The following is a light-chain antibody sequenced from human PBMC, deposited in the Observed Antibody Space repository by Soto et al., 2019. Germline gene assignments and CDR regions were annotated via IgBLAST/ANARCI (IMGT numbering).Light chain of an antibody. Sequence: DIQMTQSPSSLSASVGDRVTITCRASQGIRNDLGWYQPKPGKAPKLLIYDASILEAGVPPRLSGSGSGTDFTLPIRSLQPEDFATYYCQHCDYLPIFGPGTKVDIK. CDR3: QHCDYLPI. CDR1: QGIRND. CDR2: DAS. V-gene: IGKV1-33*01. J-gene: IGKJ3*01.